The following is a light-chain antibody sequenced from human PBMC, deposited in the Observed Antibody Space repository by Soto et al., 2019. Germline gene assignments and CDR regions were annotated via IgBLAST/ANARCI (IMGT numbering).Light chain of an antibody. CDR1: QSISSY. J-gene: IGKJ4*01. CDR3: QQTFLPPLT. V-gene: IGKV1-39*01. CDR2: AAS. Sequence: DIQMTQSPSSLSASVGDRVTITCRASQSISSYLNWFQQKSGEAPRLLIYAASNLRSGVSSRFSGSTSGTEFTLTISDLRPEDVATYFCQQTFLPPLTFGGGTRVDI.